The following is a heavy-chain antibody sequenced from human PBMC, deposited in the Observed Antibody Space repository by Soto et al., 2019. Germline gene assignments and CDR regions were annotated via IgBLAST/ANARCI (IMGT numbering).Heavy chain of an antibody. V-gene: IGHV4-61*01. CDR2: IYYTGSS. D-gene: IGHD2-15*01. CDR3: ARGGGISYTRNWFDI. CDR1: GASVSSGTYY. J-gene: IGHJ5*02. Sequence: PSETLSLTCTVFGASVSSGTYYWSWIRQAPGKGLEWFGHIYYTGSSNYNPSLNNRVTISVDTSKNQFSLHLTSVTAADTAVYYCARGGGISYTRNWFDIWGQGTLVTVSS.